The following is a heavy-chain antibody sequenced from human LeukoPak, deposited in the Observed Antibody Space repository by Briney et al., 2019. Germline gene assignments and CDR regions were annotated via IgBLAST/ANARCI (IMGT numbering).Heavy chain of an antibody. CDR2: IYYSGST. CDR1: GGSVSSGSYY. Sequence: PSETLSLTCTVSGGSVSSGSYYWSRIRQPPGKGLEWIGYIYYSGSTNYNPSLKSRVTISVDTSKNQFSLKLSSVTAADTAVYYCARAGDSSGTYYFDYWGHGTLVTVSS. CDR3: ARAGDSSGTYYFDY. J-gene: IGHJ4*01. D-gene: IGHD6-19*01. V-gene: IGHV4-61*01.